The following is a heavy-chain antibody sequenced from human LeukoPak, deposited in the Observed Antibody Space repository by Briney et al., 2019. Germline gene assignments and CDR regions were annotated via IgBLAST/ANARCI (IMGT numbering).Heavy chain of an antibody. Sequence: SVKVSCKASGGTFSSYAISWVRQAPGQGLEWMGGIIPIFGTANYAQKFQGRVTITADKSTSTAYMELSSLRSEDTAVYYCARAVYSYDQRGRAFDIWGQGTMVTVSS. D-gene: IGHD5-18*01. J-gene: IGHJ3*02. CDR2: IIPIFGTA. V-gene: IGHV1-69*06. CDR1: GGTFSSYA. CDR3: ARAVYSYDQRGRAFDI.